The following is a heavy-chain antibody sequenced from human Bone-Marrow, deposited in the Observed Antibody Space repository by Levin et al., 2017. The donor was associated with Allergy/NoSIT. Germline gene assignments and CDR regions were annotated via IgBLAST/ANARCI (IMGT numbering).Heavy chain of an antibody. D-gene: IGHD2-2*02. CDR2: MNPDSGNT. Sequence: GESLKISCKASGYTFTSYDINWVRQATGQGLEWMGWMNPDSGNTGYTQNFQGRVTMTRDTSTNTAYMELSGLRSDDTAIYYCTRGFSRGYCSDTRCYRIDPWGQGTLVTVSS. CDR1: GYTFTSYD. J-gene: IGHJ5*02. V-gene: IGHV1-8*01. CDR3: TRGFSRGYCSDTRCYRIDP.